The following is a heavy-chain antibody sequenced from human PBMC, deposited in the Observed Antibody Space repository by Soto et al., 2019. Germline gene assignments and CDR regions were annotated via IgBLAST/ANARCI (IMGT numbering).Heavy chain of an antibody. CDR1: GFTFTSSA. CDR2: IVVGSGNT. Sequence: GASVKVSCKASGFTFTSSAVQWVRQARGQRLEWIGWIVVGSGNTNYAQKFQERVTITRDMSTSTAYMELSSLRSEDTAVYYCAVSIDYYDCSGTIGYWGQGTLVTVSS. J-gene: IGHJ4*02. D-gene: IGHD3-22*01. CDR3: AVSIDYYDCSGTIGY. V-gene: IGHV1-58*01.